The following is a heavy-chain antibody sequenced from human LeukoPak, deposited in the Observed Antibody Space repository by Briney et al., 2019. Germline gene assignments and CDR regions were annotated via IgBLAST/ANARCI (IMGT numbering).Heavy chain of an antibody. D-gene: IGHD6-13*01. CDR3: ARDSEYSSSWYYNDAFDI. V-gene: IGHV4-39*01. CDR1: GGSISSSSYS. Sequence: SETLSLTCIVSGGSISSSSYSWGWIRQPPGKGLEWIGSIYYSGSTYYNPSLKSRVTISVDTSKNQFSLKLSSVTAADTAVYYCARDSEYSSSWYYNDAFDIWGQGTMVTVSS. CDR2: IYYSGST. J-gene: IGHJ3*02.